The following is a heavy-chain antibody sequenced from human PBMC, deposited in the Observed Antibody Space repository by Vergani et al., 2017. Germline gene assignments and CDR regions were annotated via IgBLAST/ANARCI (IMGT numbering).Heavy chain of an antibody. CDR2: ISNDGRHT. Sequence: VQQVESGGGLVQPGGSLRLSCATYGFIFQNYTMHWVRQAPGKGLEWVALISNDGRHTYYADSVRGRFSISRDNSKTTLYLQMNSLRAEDTAVYYCASTGYSSGWLFDYWGQGTLVTVSS. CDR3: ASTGYSSGWLFDY. D-gene: IGHD6-19*01. CDR1: GFIFQNYT. J-gene: IGHJ4*02. V-gene: IGHV3-30*04.